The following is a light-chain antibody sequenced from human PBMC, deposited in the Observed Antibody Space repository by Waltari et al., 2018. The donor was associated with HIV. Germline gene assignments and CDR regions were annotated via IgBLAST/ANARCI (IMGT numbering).Light chain of an antibody. CDR3: HHRSNWPLT. CDR2: DVS. Sequence: EIVLTQSPATLSLSPGERATLSCRASQSISPYLAWYQQKPGQAPRLLIYDVSSRATGVPARFSGSGSGTDFTLTISSLEPEDFAVYYCHHRSNWPLTFGGGTKVEIK. CDR1: QSISPY. J-gene: IGKJ4*01. V-gene: IGKV3-11*01.